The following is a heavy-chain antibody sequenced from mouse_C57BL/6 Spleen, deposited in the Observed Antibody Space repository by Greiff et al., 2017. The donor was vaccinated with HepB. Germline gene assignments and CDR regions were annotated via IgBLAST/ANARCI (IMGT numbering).Heavy chain of an antibody. D-gene: IGHD1-1*01. CDR1: GFSLTSYG. V-gene: IGHV2-3*01. CDR3: AKKEGNYGSRHYAMDY. J-gene: IGHJ4*01. Sequence: VNVVESGPGLVAPSQSLSITCTVSGFSLTSYGVSWVRQPPGKGLEWLGVIWGDGSTNYHSALISRLSISKDNSKSQFFLKLNSLQTDDTATYYCAKKEGNYGSRHYAMDYWGQGTSVTVSS. CDR2: IWGDGST.